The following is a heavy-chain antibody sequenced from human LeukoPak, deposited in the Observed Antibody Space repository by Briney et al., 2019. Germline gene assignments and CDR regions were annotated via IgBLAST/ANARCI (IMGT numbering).Heavy chain of an antibody. CDR3: ARDPDSNYVHRFDY. CDR1: GFTFSSYA. CDR2: ISYDGSNK. D-gene: IGHD4-11*01. V-gene: IGHV3-30-3*01. J-gene: IGHJ4*02. Sequence: GGSLRLSCAASGFTFSSYAMHWVRQAPGKGLEWVAVISYDGSNKYYADSVKGRFTISRDNSKNTLYLQMNSLRAEDTAVYYCARDPDSNYVHRFDYWGQGTLVTVSS.